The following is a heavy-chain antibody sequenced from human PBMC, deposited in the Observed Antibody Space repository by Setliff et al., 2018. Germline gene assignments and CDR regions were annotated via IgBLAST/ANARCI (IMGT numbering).Heavy chain of an antibody. J-gene: IGHJ3*02. CDR2: ISPDSIYI. CDR3: ARSPANGGHDAFDI. CDR1: GFTFRTFS. Sequence: GGSLRHSCAASGFTFRTFSMHWVRQAPGKGLEWVSSISPDSIYIYYADSVKGRLTISRDNAWDSLYLQMNSLGAEDTAVYYCARSPANGGHDAFDIWGRGTMVTVSS. V-gene: IGHV3-21*01. D-gene: IGHD6-25*01.